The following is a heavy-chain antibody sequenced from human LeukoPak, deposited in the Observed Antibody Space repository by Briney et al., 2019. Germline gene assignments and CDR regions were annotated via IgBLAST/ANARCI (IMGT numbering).Heavy chain of an antibody. CDR1: GGSISSYY. CDR3: ARGGVAAAGTDY. J-gene: IGHJ4*02. CDR2: IYYSGST. D-gene: IGHD6-13*01. V-gene: IGHV4-59*01. Sequence: SETLSLTCTVSGGSISSYYWSWIRQPPGKGLEWIGYIYYSGSTNYNPSLKSRVTISVDTSKNQFSLKMSSVTAADTAVYYCARGGVAAAGTDYWGQGTLVTVSS.